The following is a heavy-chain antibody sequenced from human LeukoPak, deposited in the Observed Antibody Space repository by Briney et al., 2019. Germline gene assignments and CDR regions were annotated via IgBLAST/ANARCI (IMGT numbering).Heavy chain of an antibody. V-gene: IGHV1-69*13. Sequence: GASVTVSCTASGGTFSSYAISWVRQGPGQGLEWMGGIIPIFGTANYAQKFQGRVTITADESTSTAYMELSSLRSEDTAVYYCARATVDTAMVELGYYFDYWSQGTLVTVSS. CDR3: ARATVDTAMVELGYYFDY. J-gene: IGHJ4*02. D-gene: IGHD5-18*01. CDR1: GGTFSSYA. CDR2: IIPIFGTA.